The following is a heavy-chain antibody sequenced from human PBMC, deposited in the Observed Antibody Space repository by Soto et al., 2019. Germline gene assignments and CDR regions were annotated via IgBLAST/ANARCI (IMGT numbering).Heavy chain of an antibody. CDR2: IYPGDADT. J-gene: IGHJ4*02. CDR3: GRLLRQERYWDRFDY. Sequence: PGESLKISCKVSGYSFTNYWIAWVRQMPGKGLEWMGIIYPGDADTRYSPSFQGQVTISADKSISTAYLQWTSLKASDTAMYFCGRLLRQERYWDRFDYWGQGTLVTVSS. D-gene: IGHD2-8*02. CDR1: GYSFTNYW. V-gene: IGHV5-51*01.